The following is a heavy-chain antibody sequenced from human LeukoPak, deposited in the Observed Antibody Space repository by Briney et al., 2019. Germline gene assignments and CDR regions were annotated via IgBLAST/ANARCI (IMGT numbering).Heavy chain of an antibody. J-gene: IGHJ3*02. CDR1: GFTVSSNY. Sequence: GGSLRLSCAASGFTVSSNYMSWVRQAPGKGLEWVSVIYSGGSTYYADSVKGRFTISRDNSKNTLYLQMNSLRAEDTAVYYCARLSLLWLKLPGAFDIWGQGTMVTVSS. CDR2: IYSGGST. D-gene: IGHD3-10*01. CDR3: ARLSLLWLKLPGAFDI. V-gene: IGHV3-53*01.